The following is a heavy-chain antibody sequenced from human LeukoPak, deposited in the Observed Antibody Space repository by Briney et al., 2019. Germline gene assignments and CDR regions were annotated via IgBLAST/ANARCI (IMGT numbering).Heavy chain of an antibody. V-gene: IGHV4-31*03. D-gene: IGHD5-18*01. Sequence: SETLSLTCTVSGGSINSGNYYWGWIRQHPGKGLEWIANIHHGGTTYYNPSLKSRVTISIDTSKKEFSLMLTSVTAADPAVYYCARGDSYGSFDYWGQGILVTVS. CDR3: ARGDSYGSFDY. J-gene: IGHJ4*02. CDR2: IHHGGTT. CDR1: GGSINSGNYY.